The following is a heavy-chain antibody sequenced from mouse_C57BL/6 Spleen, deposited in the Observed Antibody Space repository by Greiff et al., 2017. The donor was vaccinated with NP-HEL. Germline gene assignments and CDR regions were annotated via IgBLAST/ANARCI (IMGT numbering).Heavy chain of an antibody. D-gene: IGHD1-1*01. CDR3: TGLGYYYGSRYAMDY. CDR2: IRLKSDNYAT. Sequence: EVMLVESGGGLVQPGGSMKLSCVASGFTFSNYWMNWVRQSPEKGLEWVAQIRLKSDNYATHYAESVKGRFTISRDDSKSSVYLQMNNLRAEDTGIYYCTGLGYYYGSRYAMDYWGQGTSVTVSS. V-gene: IGHV6-3*01. CDR1: GFTFSNYW. J-gene: IGHJ4*01.